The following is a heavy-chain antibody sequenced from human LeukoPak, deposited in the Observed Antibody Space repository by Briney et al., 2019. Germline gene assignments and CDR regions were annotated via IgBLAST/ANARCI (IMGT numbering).Heavy chain of an antibody. Sequence: SETLSLTCTVSGGSISSSSYYWGWIRQPPGKGLEWIGSIYYSGSTYYNPSLKSRVTISVDTSKNQFSLKLSSVTAADTAVYYCARGDIAARLKGWRYYYYMDVWGKGTTVTVSS. CDR1: GGSISSSSYY. CDR2: IYYSGST. D-gene: IGHD6-6*01. CDR3: ARGDIAARLKGWRYYYYMDV. V-gene: IGHV4-39*07. J-gene: IGHJ6*03.